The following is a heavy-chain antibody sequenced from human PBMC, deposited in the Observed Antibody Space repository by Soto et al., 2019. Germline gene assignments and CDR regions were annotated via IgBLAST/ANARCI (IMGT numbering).Heavy chain of an antibody. CDR2: ISGSGGST. CDR3: AKDRQPLSPDLDAFDI. D-gene: IGHD6-13*01. V-gene: IGHV3-23*01. Sequence: EVQLLESGGGLVQPGGSLRLSCAASGFTFSSYAMIWVRQAPAKGLEWVSAISGSGGSTYYADSVKGRFTIPRDNSKNTLYLQMNSLRAEDTAVYYCAKDRQPLSPDLDAFDIWGQGTMVTVSS. J-gene: IGHJ3*02. CDR1: GFTFSSYA.